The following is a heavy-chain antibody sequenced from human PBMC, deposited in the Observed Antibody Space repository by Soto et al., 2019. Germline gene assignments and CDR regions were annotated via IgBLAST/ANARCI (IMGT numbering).Heavy chain of an antibody. Sequence: QITLKESGPTLVKPTQTLTLTCTFSGFSLSTRGVAVGWFRQPPGKALEWLALIYWDEDKWYSPSLKSRLTTTADTPKNPVVLTQTHMDPVDTATYYCAHRPRGYAYYFDYWGQGTLVTVSS. V-gene: IGHV2-5*02. J-gene: IGHJ4*02. D-gene: IGHD5-12*01. CDR1: GFSLSTRGVA. CDR3: AHRPRGYAYYFDY. CDR2: IYWDEDK.